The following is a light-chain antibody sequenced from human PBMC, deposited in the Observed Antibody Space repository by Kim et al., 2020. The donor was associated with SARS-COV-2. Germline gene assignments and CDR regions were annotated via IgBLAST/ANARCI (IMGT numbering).Light chain of an antibody. CDR3: NSRDSSGNHVV. CDR1: SLRTYY. J-gene: IGLJ2*01. Sequence: SSELTQDPAVSVALGQTVRITCQGDSLRTYYASWYQQRPGQAPILVIHGKNKRPSGIPDRFSGFRSGDTASLTITEAQAEDEGDYHCNSRDSSGNHVVFGGGTQLTVL. V-gene: IGLV3-19*01. CDR2: GKN.